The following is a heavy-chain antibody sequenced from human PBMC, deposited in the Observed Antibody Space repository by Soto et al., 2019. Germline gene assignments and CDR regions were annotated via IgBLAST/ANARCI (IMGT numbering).Heavy chain of an antibody. CDR1: VGSISSYY. Sequence: SATLSLTCTVSVGSISSYYSSWLRQPPGKGLEWIGYIYYSGSTNYNPSLESRVTISVDTSKNQCSLKVSSVTAGDTDVYYSARRDGTCFDYWGQGTLVTVSS. V-gene: IGHV4-59*08. CDR2: IYYSGST. J-gene: IGHJ4*02. CDR3: ARRDGTCFDY.